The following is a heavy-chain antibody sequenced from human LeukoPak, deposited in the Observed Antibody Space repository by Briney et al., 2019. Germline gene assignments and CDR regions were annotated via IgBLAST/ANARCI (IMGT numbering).Heavy chain of an antibody. J-gene: IGHJ4*02. V-gene: IGHV3-64*04. CDR1: GFTFSSYA. Sequence: PGGSLRLSCSASGFTFSSYAMHWVRQAPGKGLEYVSAISTNGGSTYYADSVKGRFTISRDNSKNALYLQMNSLRAEDTAVYYCAKGGYYERPWYFDYWGQGTLVTVSS. CDR3: AKGGYYERPWYFDY. CDR2: ISTNGGST. D-gene: IGHD3-22*01.